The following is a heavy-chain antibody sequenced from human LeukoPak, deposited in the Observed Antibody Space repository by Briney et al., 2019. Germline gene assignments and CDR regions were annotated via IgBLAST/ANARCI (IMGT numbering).Heavy chain of an antibody. V-gene: IGHV4-39*01. Sequence: PSKTLSLTCAVSGDSISYHNYYWDWIRQPPGKGLEWIGTVYYTGNTYYNPSLKSRVAISVDTSKNQFSLQLTSMTAADTAVYYCARLRAMAGHRGGFDFWGRGTMVTVSS. CDR3: ARLRAMAGHRGGFDF. D-gene: IGHD6-19*01. CDR2: VYYTGNT. J-gene: IGHJ3*01. CDR1: GDSISYHNYY.